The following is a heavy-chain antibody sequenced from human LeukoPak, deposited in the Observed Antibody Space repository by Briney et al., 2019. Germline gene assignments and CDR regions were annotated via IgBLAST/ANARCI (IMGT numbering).Heavy chain of an antibody. J-gene: IGHJ3*02. CDR1: GYTVSSNY. V-gene: IGHV3-53*01. Sequence: PGGSLRLSCAASGYTVSSNYMSWVRQAPGKGREWVSLIHSAGTTYYADSVKGRFTISRDNSKNTLYLQMHSLRPEDTAVYYCARDRGGDAFDIWGQGTMVTVSS. CDR2: IHSAGTT. CDR3: ARDRGGDAFDI. D-gene: IGHD3-16*01.